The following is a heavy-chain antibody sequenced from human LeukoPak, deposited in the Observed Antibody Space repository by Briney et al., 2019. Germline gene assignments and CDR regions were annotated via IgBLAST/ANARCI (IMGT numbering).Heavy chain of an antibody. J-gene: IGHJ6*02. Sequence: GGSLRLSCAASGFTFSSHWMSWVRQAPGKGLEWVANIKQVGSEKYYVDSVKGRFTISRDNAKNTLYLQMNSLRAEDTAVYYCARNQYYDSSGYYYYYYGMDVWGQGTTVTVSS. CDR2: IKQVGSEK. CDR1: GFTFSSHW. CDR3: ARNQYYDSSGYYYYYYGMDV. V-gene: IGHV3-7*01. D-gene: IGHD3-22*01.